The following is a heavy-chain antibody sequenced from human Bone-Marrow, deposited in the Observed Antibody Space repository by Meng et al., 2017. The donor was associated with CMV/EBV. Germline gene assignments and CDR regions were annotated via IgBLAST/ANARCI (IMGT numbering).Heavy chain of an antibody. Sequence: SETLSLTCTVSGGSVSSTSHYWTWIRQPPGKGLEWIGYIYYSGSTNYNPSLKSRVTISVDTSKNQFSLKLSSVTAADTAVYYCARDSMYSSGWNYYYYGMDVWGQGTTVTVSS. CDR1: GGSVSSTSHY. V-gene: IGHV4-61*01. CDR2: IYYSGST. J-gene: IGHJ6*02. D-gene: IGHD6-19*01. CDR3: ARDSMYSSGWNYYYYGMDV.